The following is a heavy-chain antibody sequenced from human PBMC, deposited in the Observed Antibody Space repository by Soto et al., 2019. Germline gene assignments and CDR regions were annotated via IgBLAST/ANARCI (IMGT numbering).Heavy chain of an antibody. V-gene: IGHV3-33*01. J-gene: IGHJ6*03. CDR1: GFTFSSYG. CDR3: SRQASDFWSGKPQYYTDV. D-gene: IGHD3-3*01. CDR2: IWYDGSNK. Sequence: GGSLRLSCAASGFTFSSYGMHWVRQAPGKGLEWVAVIWYDGSNKYYADSVKGRFTISRDNSKNKMKLQMNSMNTEDTALYYCSRQASDFWSGKPQYYTDVWGKGTTVTV.